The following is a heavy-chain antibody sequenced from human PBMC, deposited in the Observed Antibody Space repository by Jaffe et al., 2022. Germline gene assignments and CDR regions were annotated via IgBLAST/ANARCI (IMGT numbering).Heavy chain of an antibody. V-gene: IGHV1-46*01. CDR1: GYTFTSYY. D-gene: IGHD6-19*01. CDR3: AREIGAVAGTHYWFDP. Sequence: QVQLVQSGAEVKKPGASVKVSCKASGYTFTSYYMHWVRQAPGQGLEWMGIINPSGGSTSYAQKFQGRVTMTRDTSTSTVYMELSSLRSEDTAVYYCAREIGAVAGTHYWFDPWGQGTLVTVSS. J-gene: IGHJ5*02. CDR2: INPSGGST.